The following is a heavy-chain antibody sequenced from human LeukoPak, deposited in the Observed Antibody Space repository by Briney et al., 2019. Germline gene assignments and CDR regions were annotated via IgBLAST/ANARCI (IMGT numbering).Heavy chain of an antibody. J-gene: IGHJ4*02. D-gene: IGHD6-13*01. CDR2: IVPSGSTT. Sequence: GGSLRLSCAASGFTFSDFYMTWIRQAPGKGLEWVSYIVPSGSTTHYADSVRGRFTISRDNAKNSQYLQMNSLRAEDTAVYYCASDIVAPGLHFEYWGQGTLVTVSS. V-gene: IGHV3-11*01. CDR1: GFTFSDFY. CDR3: ASDIVAPGLHFEY.